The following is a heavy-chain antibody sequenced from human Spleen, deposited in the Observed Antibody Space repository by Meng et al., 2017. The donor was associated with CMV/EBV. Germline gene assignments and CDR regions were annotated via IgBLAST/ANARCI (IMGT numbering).Heavy chain of an antibody. V-gene: IGHV3-7*01. CDR1: GFTFNSYW. Sequence: GGSLRLSCTASGFTFNSYWMNWVRQAPGKGLEWVANIKQDGSDKYYVGSVRGRFTISRDSAKNSVYLQMNSLRAEDTAVYYCARDYQLLHYYHHSMDVWGQGTMVTVSS. CDR3: ARDYQLLHYYHHSMDV. CDR2: IKQDGSDK. J-gene: IGHJ6*02. D-gene: IGHD2-2*01.